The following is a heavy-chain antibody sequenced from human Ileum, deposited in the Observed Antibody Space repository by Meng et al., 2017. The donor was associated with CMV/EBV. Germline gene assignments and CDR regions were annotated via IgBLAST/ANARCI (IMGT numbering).Heavy chain of an antibody. Sequence: CAVSGFSLSGSVMHWVRQARGEGMEYVAAIDNDGNSTHYADSVKDRYINSKDDSKNTLNLQMGGLRAEGTAMYYCAKESGTSGRAGYFGYWGQGTLVTV. J-gene: IGHJ4*02. CDR3: AKESGTSGRAGYFGY. D-gene: IGHD6-19*01. CDR1: GFSLSGSV. V-gene: IGHV3-64*02. CDR2: IDNDGNST.